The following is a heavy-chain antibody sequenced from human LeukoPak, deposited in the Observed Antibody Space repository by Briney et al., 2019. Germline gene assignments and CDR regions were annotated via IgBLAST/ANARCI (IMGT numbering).Heavy chain of an antibody. V-gene: IGHV4-39*01. CDR2: IYYSGST. D-gene: IGHD1-26*01. CDR3: ARLRWELLGSLGDY. CDR1: GGSMSSSYYY. Sequence: SSETLSLTCSVSGGSMSSSYYYWGWIRQPPGKGLEWIGSIYYSGSTYYNPSFQSRVTISVDTSKNQFSLKLSSVTAADTAVYYCARLRWELLGSLGDYWGQGTLVTVSS. J-gene: IGHJ4*02.